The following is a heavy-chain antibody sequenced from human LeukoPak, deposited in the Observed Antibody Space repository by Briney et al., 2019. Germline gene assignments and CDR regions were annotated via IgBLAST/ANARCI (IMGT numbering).Heavy chain of an antibody. CDR2: IYYSGST. Sequence: SETLSLTCTVSGGSISSSSYYWGWIRQPPGKGLEWIGSIYYSGSTYYNPSLKSRVTISVDTSKNQFSLKLSSVTAADTAVYYCAREWFGDPLNNWFDPWGQGTLVTVSS. CDR3: AREWFGDPLNNWFDP. V-gene: IGHV4-39*07. J-gene: IGHJ5*02. CDR1: GGSISSSSYY. D-gene: IGHD3-10*01.